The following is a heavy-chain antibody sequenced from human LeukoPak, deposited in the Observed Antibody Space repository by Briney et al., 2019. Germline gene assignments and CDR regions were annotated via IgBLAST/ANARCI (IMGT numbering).Heavy chain of an antibody. CDR3: ARDLDSSGGNYYYYGMDV. J-gene: IGHJ6*02. V-gene: IGHV3-48*02. Sequence: PGGSLRLSRAASGFAFSSYSMNWVRQAPGKGLEWVSYISSSSSTIYYADSVKGRFTISRDNAKNSLYLQMNSLRDDDTAVYYCARDLDSSGGNYYYYGMDVWGQGTTVTVSS. CDR2: ISSSSSTI. CDR1: GFAFSSYS. D-gene: IGHD3-22*01.